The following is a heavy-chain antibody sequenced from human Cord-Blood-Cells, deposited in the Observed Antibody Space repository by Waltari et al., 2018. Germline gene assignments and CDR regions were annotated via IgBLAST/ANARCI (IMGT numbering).Heavy chain of an antibody. V-gene: IGHV1-3*01. CDR3: ARGGIVVVAAHDY. Sequence: QVQLVQSGAEVKKPGASVKVSCKASGYTFTSYAMHWVRTAPGQRLEWMGWINAGNGNTKYSQKFQGRVTITRDTSASTAYMGLSSLRSEDTAVYYCARGGIVVVAAHDYWGQGTLVTVSS. CDR1: GYTFTSYA. J-gene: IGHJ4*02. D-gene: IGHD2-15*01. CDR2: INAGNGNT.